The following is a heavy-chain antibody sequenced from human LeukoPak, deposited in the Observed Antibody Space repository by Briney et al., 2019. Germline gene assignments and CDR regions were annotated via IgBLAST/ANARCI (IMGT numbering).Heavy chain of an antibody. Sequence: GGSLRLSCAASGFTFSSYWMSWVRQAPGKGLEWVANIKQDGSEKYYVDSVKGRFTISRDNAKNSLYLQMNSLRAEDTAVYYCAREASSGILTGYYYFDYWGQGTLVTVSS. CDR1: GFTFSSYW. CDR3: AREASSGILTGYYYFDY. J-gene: IGHJ4*02. V-gene: IGHV3-7*01. D-gene: IGHD3-9*01. CDR2: IKQDGSEK.